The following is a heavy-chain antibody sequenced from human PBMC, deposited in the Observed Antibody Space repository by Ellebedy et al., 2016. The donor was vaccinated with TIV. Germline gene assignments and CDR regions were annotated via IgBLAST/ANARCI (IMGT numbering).Heavy chain of an antibody. J-gene: IGHJ4*02. D-gene: IGHD2-15*01. CDR3: ATHPKGYCSGGSCPRDFDY. CDR2: IIPILGIA. CDR1: GGTFSSYA. V-gene: IGHV1-69*04. Sequence: AASVKVSCKASGGTFSSYAISWVRQAPGQGLEWMGRIIPILGIANYAQKFQGRVTMTEDTSTDTAYMELSSLRSEDTAVYYCATHPKGYCSGGSCPRDFDYWGQGTLVTVSS.